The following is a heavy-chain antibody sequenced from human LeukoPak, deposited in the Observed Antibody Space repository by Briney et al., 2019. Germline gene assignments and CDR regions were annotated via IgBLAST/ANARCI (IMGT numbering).Heavy chain of an antibody. CDR2: IYYSGST. D-gene: IGHD2-15*01. J-gene: IGHJ3*02. CDR3: ARFVDIVVVVAAADAFDI. Sequence: SETLSLTCAVYGGSFSGYYWGWIRQPPGKGLEWIGSIYYSGSTYYNPSLKSRVTISVDTSKNQFSLKLSSVTAADTAVYYCARFVDIVVVVAAADAFDIWGQGTMVTVSS. V-gene: IGHV4-34*01. CDR1: GGSFSGYY.